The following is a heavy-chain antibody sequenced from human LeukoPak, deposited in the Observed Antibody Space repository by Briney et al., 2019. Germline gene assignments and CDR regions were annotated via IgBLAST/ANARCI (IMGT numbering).Heavy chain of an antibody. D-gene: IGHD4-17*01. Sequence: GGSLRLSCAASGFTFSSYGMHWVRQAPGKGLEWVAVIWYDGSNKYYADSVKGRFTISRDNSKNTLYLQLNSLRAEDTAVYYCAGTTPTVTMGNFDYWGQGTLVTVSS. CDR1: GFTFSSYG. CDR2: IWYDGSNK. V-gene: IGHV3-33*01. CDR3: AGTTPTVTMGNFDY. J-gene: IGHJ4*02.